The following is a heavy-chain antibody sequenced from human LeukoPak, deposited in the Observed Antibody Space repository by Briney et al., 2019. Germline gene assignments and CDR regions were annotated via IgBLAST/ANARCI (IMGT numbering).Heavy chain of an antibody. D-gene: IGHD3-22*01. V-gene: IGHV4-31*03. CDR2: IYYSGST. Sequence: TSETLSLTCTVSAGSISSGGYYWSWIRQHPGKGLEWIGYIYYSGSTYYNPSLKSRVTISVDTSKNQFSLKLSSVTAADTAEYYCARDGGTSSGYYLNVWGQGTLVTVSS. CDR1: AGSISSGGYY. J-gene: IGHJ4*02. CDR3: ARDGGTSSGYYLNV.